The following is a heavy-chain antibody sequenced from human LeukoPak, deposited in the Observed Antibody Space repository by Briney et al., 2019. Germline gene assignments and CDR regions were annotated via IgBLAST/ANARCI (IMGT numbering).Heavy chain of an antibody. J-gene: IGHJ4*02. CDR3: ARVASSWQFDY. V-gene: IGHV3-53*01. Sequence: GGSLRLSCAASGFTFNTYGMSWVRQAPGKGLEWVSIIYSGGSTYYADSVKGRFTISRDNSKNTLFLQMNSLRAEDTAVYYCARVASSWQFDYWGQGTLVTVSS. D-gene: IGHD6-13*01. CDR1: GFTFNTYG. CDR2: IYSGGST.